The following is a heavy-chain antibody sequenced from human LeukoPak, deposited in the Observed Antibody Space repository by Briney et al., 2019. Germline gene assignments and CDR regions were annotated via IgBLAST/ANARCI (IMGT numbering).Heavy chain of an antibody. Sequence: SETLSLTCTVSGGSISNYYWNWIRQPPGRGLEWIGYIYYSGSTNYNPSLKSRVTISVDTSKNQFSLKLSSVTAADTAVYYCARESSWWYYMDVWGKGTTVTISS. D-gene: IGHD6-13*01. CDR3: ARESSWWYYMDV. V-gene: IGHV4-59*01. J-gene: IGHJ6*03. CDR2: IYYSGST. CDR1: GGSISNYY.